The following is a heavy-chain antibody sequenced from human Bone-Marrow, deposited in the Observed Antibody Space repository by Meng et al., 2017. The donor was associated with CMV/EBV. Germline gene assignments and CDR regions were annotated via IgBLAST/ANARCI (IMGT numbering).Heavy chain of an antibody. CDR2: IYYSGST. D-gene: IGHD2-2*02. V-gene: IGHV4-39*07. Sequence: SETLSLTCTVSGGSISSSSYYWGWIRQPPGKGLEWIGSIYYSGSTYYNPSLKSRVTISVDTSKNQFSLKLSSVTAADTAVYYCARKIGYCSSISCYIDYWGQGALVTVSS. CDR1: GGSISSSSYY. J-gene: IGHJ4*02. CDR3: ARKIGYCSSISCYIDY.